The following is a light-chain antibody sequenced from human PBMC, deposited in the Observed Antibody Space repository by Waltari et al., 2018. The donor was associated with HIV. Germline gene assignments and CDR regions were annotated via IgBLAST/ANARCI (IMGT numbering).Light chain of an antibody. CDR1: SSNIANNY. J-gene: IGLJ2*01. CDR2: DNN. Sequence: QSVLTQPPAVSAAPGQTVTISCSGSSSNIANNYVSWYQQLPGKAPKLLIYDNNRRSSGSPDRLSGAKSGTSATLAIAGLQTGDEADYYCGTWDTSLSAGVFGGGTKVTVL. V-gene: IGLV1-51*01. CDR3: GTWDTSLSAGV.